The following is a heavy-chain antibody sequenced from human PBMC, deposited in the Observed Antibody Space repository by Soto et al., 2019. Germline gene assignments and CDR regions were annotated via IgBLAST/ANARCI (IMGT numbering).Heavy chain of an antibody. V-gene: IGHV3-7*05. CDR3: ARDADCIRGGYYDAYDL. CDR1: GFSFPSYW. D-gene: IGHD3-22*01. J-gene: IGHJ3*01. CDR2: IHMDGRET. Sequence: EVQLVESGGDLVQPGGSLRLACAASGFSFPSYWMTWVRQAPGKGLEWVANIHMDGRETNYVDSVKGRFTISRDDTNLYLQMSGLRADDTAIYYCARDADCIRGGYYDAYDLWGQGTMVTVSS.